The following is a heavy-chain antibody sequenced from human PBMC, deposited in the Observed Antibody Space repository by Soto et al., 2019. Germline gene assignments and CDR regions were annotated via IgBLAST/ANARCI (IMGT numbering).Heavy chain of an antibody. CDR2: ITATGDRT. D-gene: IGHD3-22*01. CDR1: GFRFSSYS. V-gene: IGHV3-23*01. CDR3: ATMNGYFEY. J-gene: IGHJ4*02. Sequence: GGSLRLSCADTGFRFSSYSMSWVRQTPGKGLEWVAAITATGDRTYYADSVTGRFTISRDNSKKTHYLQMTSLRAEDTAMYYCATMNGYFEYWGQGTPVTVSS.